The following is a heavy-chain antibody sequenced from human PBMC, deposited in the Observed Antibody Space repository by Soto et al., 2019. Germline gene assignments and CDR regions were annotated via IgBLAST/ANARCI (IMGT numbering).Heavy chain of an antibody. V-gene: IGHV4-39*01. CDR3: ARLKKSTIFGVVIPYYYYYYYMDV. CDR1: GGSISSSSYY. J-gene: IGHJ6*03. CDR2: IYYSGST. D-gene: IGHD3-3*01. Sequence: SETLSLTCTVSGGSISSSSYYWGWIRQPPGKGLEWIGSIYYSGSTYYNPSLKSRVTISVDTSKNQFSLKLSSVTAADTAVYYCARLKKSTIFGVVIPYYYYYYYMDVWGKGTTVTVSS.